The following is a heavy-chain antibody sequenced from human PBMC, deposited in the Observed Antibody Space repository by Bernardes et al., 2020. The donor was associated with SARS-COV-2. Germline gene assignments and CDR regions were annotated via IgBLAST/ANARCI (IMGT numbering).Heavy chain of an antibody. CDR1: GGSINDHSDY. CDR2: ISVSGRT. V-gene: IGHV4-61*02. D-gene: IGHD3-22*01. J-gene: IGHJ4*02. CDR3: TTTQYYYNSSGYYYFDY. Sequence: SETLSLTCTVSGGSINDHSDYWSWIRQSAGEGLEWMGRISVSGRTDYNPSLKSRATIFGDMSKNLFSLRLKSVTAADTAIYYCTTTQYYYNSSGYYYFDYWGQGIPVTVSS.